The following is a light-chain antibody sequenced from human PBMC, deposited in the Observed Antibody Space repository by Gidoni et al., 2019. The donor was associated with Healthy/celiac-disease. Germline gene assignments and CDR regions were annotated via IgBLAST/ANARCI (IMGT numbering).Light chain of an antibody. CDR1: QSISSY. Sequence: DIQMTQSPSSLSASVGDRVTITCRASQSISSYLNWYQQKPGKAPKLLIYAASSLQSGVPSRFSGSGSGTDFTLTISSLQPEDFATYYCQLSYSTPQFGQGTKLEIK. V-gene: IGKV1-39*01. J-gene: IGKJ2*01. CDR3: QLSYSTPQ. CDR2: AAS.